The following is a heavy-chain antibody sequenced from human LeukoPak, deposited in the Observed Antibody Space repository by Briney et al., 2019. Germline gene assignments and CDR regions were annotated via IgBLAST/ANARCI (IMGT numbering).Heavy chain of an antibody. Sequence: SETLSLTCTVSGGSISSHYWSWIRQPPGKGLEWIGCIYYSGSTNYNPSLKSRITISVDTSKNQFSLKLSSVTAADTAVYYCARVSYGSGSYLDYWGQGTLVTVSS. CDR1: GGSISSHY. CDR3: ARVSYGSGSYLDY. CDR2: IYYSGST. J-gene: IGHJ4*02. V-gene: IGHV4-59*11. D-gene: IGHD3-10*01.